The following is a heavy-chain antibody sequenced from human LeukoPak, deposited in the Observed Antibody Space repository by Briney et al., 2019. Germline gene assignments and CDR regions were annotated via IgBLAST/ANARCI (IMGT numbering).Heavy chain of an antibody. V-gene: IGHV3-23*01. CDR1: GFTFSSYG. Sequence: GGSLRLSCAASGFTFSSYGMSWVRQAPGKGLEWVSVISDSGGSTYYADSVKGRFTISRDNSKNTLYLQMNSLRAEDTAVYYCAKLGGDYGRLRACDIWGQGTMVTVSS. CDR2: ISDSGGST. CDR3: AKLGGDYGRLRACDI. J-gene: IGHJ3*02. D-gene: IGHD4-17*01.